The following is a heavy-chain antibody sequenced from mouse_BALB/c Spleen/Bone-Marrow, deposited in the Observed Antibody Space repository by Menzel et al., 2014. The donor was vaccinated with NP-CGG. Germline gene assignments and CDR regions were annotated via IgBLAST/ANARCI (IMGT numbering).Heavy chain of an antibody. CDR3: ASSPYGYFDY. CDR1: GFTFSSFG. J-gene: IGHJ2*01. CDR2: ISSGSSTI. D-gene: IGHD1-1*01. V-gene: IGHV5-17*02. Sequence: DVKLVESGGGLAQPGGSRKLSCAASGFTFSSFGMHWVRQAPEKGLEWVAYISSGSSTIYYADTVKGRFTISRDNPKNTLFLQMTSLRSEDTAMYYCASSPYGYFDYWGQGTTLTVSS.